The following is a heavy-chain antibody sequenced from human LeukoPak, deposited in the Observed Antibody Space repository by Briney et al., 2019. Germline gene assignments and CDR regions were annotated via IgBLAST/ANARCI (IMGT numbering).Heavy chain of an antibody. CDR3: TRLRVGTLWFGEVDF. Sequence: GESLKISCKGSGYIFMNFWIGWVRQMPGKGLEWMGIIYPHDSDTRYNPSFQGQVTISADKSISTAYLQWSSLKASDTAMYYCTRLRVGTLWFGEVDFWGHGTLVTVSS. CDR1: GYIFMNFW. V-gene: IGHV5-51*01. D-gene: IGHD3-10*01. J-gene: IGHJ4*01. CDR2: IYPHDSDT.